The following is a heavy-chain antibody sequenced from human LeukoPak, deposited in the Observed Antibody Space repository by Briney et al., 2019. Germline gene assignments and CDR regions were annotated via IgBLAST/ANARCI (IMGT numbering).Heavy chain of an antibody. D-gene: IGHD2-2*01. Sequence: SETLSLTCTVSGGSISSYYWSWIRQPPGKGLEWIGYIYYSGSTNYNPSLRGRVTMSVDTSKSQFSLRLTSVTAADTAVYFCARGFVPAGMAPYHYMDVWGKGTTVTVSS. CDR1: GGSISSYY. CDR3: ARGFVPAGMAPYHYMDV. CDR2: IYYSGST. J-gene: IGHJ6*03. V-gene: IGHV4-59*12.